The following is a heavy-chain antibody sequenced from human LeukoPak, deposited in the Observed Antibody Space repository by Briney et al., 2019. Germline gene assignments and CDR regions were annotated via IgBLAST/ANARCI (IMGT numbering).Heavy chain of an antibody. CDR2: IYSSGST. V-gene: IGHV4-4*07. Sequence: SETLSLTCTVSGDSISSYYWSWIRQPAEKGLEWIGRIYSSGSTNYNPSLKSRVTMSADTSKNQFSLRLSSLTAADTAVYFCARDYDYHNSGFFGYWGQGTLVTVSS. D-gene: IGHD3-22*01. CDR3: ARDYDYHNSGFFGY. CDR1: GDSISSYY. J-gene: IGHJ4*02.